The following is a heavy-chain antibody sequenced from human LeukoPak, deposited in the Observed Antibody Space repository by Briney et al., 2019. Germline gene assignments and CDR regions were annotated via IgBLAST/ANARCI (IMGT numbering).Heavy chain of an antibody. V-gene: IGHV3-53*01. J-gene: IGHJ4*02. CDR1: GFTVSSNY. Sequence: GGSLRLSCAASGFTVSSNYMSWVRQAPGKGLEWVSVIYSGGSTYYADSVKGRFTISRDNSKNTLYLQMNSLRAEDTAVYYCAKDRIAAPETDYWGQGTLVTVSS. CDR3: AKDRIAAPETDY. D-gene: IGHD6-6*01. CDR2: IYSGGST.